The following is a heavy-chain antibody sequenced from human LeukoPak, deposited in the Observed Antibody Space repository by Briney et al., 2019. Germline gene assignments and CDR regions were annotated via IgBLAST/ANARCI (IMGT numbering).Heavy chain of an antibody. CDR1: GGSISYYY. V-gene: IGHV4-59*01. CDR2: IYYNGST. J-gene: IGHJ4*02. Sequence: SETLSLTCTVSGGSISYYYWSWIRQSPGKGLEWIGYIYYNGSTNYNPSLKSRVTISVDMSKNQFSLKVTSVIAADTAIYYCARKGGHFDYWGQGTLVTVSS. D-gene: IGHD2-15*01. CDR3: ARKGGHFDY.